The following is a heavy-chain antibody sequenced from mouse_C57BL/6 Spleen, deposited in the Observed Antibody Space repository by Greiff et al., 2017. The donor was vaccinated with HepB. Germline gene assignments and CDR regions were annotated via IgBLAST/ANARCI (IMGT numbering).Heavy chain of an antibody. J-gene: IGHJ3*01. V-gene: IGHV1-69*01. CDR3: ARNYGRSYVGPWFAY. CDR1: GYTFTSYW. Sequence: QVQLQQPGAELVMPGASVKLSCKASGYTFTSYWMHWVKQRPGQGLEWIGEIDPSDSYTNYNQKFKGKSKLTVDKSSSTAYMQLSSLTSEESAVCYGARNYGRSYVGPWFAYWGQGTLVTVAA. D-gene: IGHD1-1*01. CDR2: IDPSDSYT.